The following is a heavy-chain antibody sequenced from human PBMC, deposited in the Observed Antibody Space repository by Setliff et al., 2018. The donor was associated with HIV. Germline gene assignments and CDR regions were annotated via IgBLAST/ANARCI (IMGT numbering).Heavy chain of an antibody. Sequence: GGSLRLSCAASGFTFNAYAMHWVRQPPGKGLELVSGIIWNSGFTGYADSVKGRFTISRDNARKSLYLQMNSLTTEDTALYYCVRDGSLAGLYFHYMDVWGKGTTVTVSS. CDR2: IIWNSGFT. CDR3: VRDGSLAGLYFHYMDV. V-gene: IGHV3-9*01. CDR1: GFTFNAYA. D-gene: IGHD6-19*01. J-gene: IGHJ6*03.